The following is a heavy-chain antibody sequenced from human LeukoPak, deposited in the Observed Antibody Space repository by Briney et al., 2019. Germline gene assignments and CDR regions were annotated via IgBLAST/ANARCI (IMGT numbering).Heavy chain of an antibody. D-gene: IGHD2/OR15-2a*01. CDR1: GGSISRDY. V-gene: IGHV4-4*07. CDR3: ARGSSIDFDY. CDR2: IYTGGST. Sequence: KASETLSLTCTVSGGSISRDYWSWIRQAAGKGLEWIGRIYTGGSTNYNPSLRSRVTMSIDTSKNQFSLKLSSVTAADTAVYYCARGSSIDFDYWGPGTLVTVSS. J-gene: IGHJ4*02.